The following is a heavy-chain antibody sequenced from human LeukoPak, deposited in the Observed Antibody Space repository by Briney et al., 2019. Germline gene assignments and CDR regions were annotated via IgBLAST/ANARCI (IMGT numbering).Heavy chain of an antibody. J-gene: IGHJ5*02. Sequence: SETLSLTCAVYGGSFGGYYWSWIRQPPGKGLEWIGEINHSGSTNYNPSLKSRVTISVDTSKNQFSLKLSSVTAADTAVYYCARGLMVRWEVRFDPWGQGTLVTVSS. CDR2: INHSGST. CDR1: GGSFGGYY. D-gene: IGHD3-10*01. V-gene: IGHV4-34*01. CDR3: ARGLMVRWEVRFDP.